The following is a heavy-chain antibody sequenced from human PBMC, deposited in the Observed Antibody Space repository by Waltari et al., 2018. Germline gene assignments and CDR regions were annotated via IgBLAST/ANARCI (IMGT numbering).Heavy chain of an antibody. V-gene: IGHV1-2*06. D-gene: IGHD3-22*01. CDR2: INPNSGGT. J-gene: IGHJ4*02. CDR3: ARERSVYYESSGYYGY. CDR1: GYTFTGYY. Sequence: QVQLVQSGAEVKKPGALVKVSCKASGYTFTGYYMHWVRQAPGQGLEWMGRINPNSGGTNYAQKLQGRVTMTRDTAISTAYMELSRLRSDDTAVYYCARERSVYYESSGYYGYWGQGTLVTVSS.